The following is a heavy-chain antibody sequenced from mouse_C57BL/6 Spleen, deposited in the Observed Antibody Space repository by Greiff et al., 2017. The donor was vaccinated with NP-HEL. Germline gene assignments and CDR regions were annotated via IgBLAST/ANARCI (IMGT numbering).Heavy chain of an antibody. CDR1: GYAFSSSW. J-gene: IGHJ4*01. D-gene: IGHD2-4*01. V-gene: IGHV1-82*01. CDR2: IYPGDGDT. Sequence: QVQLKQSGPELVKPGASVKISCKASGYAFSSSWMNWVKQRPGKGLEWIGRIYPGDGDTNYNGKFKGKATLTADKSSSTAYMQLSSLTSEDSAVYFCARSTYYDYDVAMDYWGQGTSVTVSS. CDR3: ARSTYYDYDVAMDY.